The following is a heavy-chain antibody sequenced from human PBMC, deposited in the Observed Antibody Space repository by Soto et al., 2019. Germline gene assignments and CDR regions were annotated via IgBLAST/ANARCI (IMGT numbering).Heavy chain of an antibody. CDR3: ARAWVVVTAPDY. Sequence: QVQLVQSGAEEKKPGASVKVSCKASGYTFTSYAMHWVRQAPGQRLEWMGWINAGNGNTKYSQKFQGRVTITRDTSASTAYMERSSLRSEDTAVYSCARAWVVVTAPDYWGQGTLVTVSS. CDR1: GYTFTSYA. V-gene: IGHV1-3*05. CDR2: INAGNGNT. J-gene: IGHJ4*02. D-gene: IGHD2-21*02.